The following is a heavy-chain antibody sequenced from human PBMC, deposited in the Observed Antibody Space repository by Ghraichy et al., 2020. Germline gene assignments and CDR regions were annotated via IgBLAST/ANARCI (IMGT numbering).Heavy chain of an antibody. CDR2: IYSSGNT. CDR1: GGFISSYY. Sequence: SETLSLTCTVSGGFISSYYWSWIRQPAGKGLEWIGRIYSSGNTNYNPSIRSRVTMSVDMSKNQFSLKLSSVTAADTAVYYCARTHYDSSGHGFDVWGQGTMVTVSS. D-gene: IGHD3-22*01. CDR3: ARTHYDSSGHGFDV. V-gene: IGHV4-4*07. J-gene: IGHJ3*01.